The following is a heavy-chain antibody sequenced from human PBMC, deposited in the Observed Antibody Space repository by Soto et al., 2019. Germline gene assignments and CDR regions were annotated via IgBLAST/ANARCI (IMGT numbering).Heavy chain of an antibody. CDR2: ISSSSSYI. J-gene: IGHJ6*03. V-gene: IGHV3-21*01. D-gene: IGHD4-17*01. Sequence: GGSLRLSCAASGFTFSSYSMNWVRQAPGKGLEWVSSISSSSSYIYYADSVKGRFTISRDNAKNSLYLQMNSLRAEDTAVYYCASNDYGDYVGDYYYYMDVWGKGTTVTVSS. CDR1: GFTFSSYS. CDR3: ASNDYGDYVGDYYYYMDV.